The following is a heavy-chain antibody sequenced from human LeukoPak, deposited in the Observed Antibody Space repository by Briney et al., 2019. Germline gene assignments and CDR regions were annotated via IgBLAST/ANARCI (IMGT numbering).Heavy chain of an antibody. D-gene: IGHD3-3*01. V-gene: IGHV1-2*02. CDR2: INPDNGGT. CDR3: ASQAYYDFWSGLDY. J-gene: IGHJ4*02. CDR1: GYTFTGYY. Sequence: ASVKVSCKASGYTFTGYYMHWVRQAPGQGLEWMGWINPDNGGTNYAQKFQGRVTMTRDTSISTAYMELSRLRSDDTAVYYCASQAYYDFWSGLDYWGQGTLVTVSS.